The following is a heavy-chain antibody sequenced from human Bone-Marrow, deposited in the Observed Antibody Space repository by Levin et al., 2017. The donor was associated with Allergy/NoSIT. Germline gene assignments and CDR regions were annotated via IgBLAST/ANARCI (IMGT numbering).Heavy chain of an antibody. Sequence: GESLKISCAASGLTFSTYGMSWVRQAPGKGLEWVSAISISGGGTYYADSVKGRFTISRDNSKSTLYLQVKSLRVDDTAVYYCATTPPSSKGWFDFFDHWGQGTLVTVSS. CDR3: ATTPPSSKGWFDFFDH. V-gene: IGHV3-23*01. CDR2: ISISGGGT. CDR1: GLTFSTYG. J-gene: IGHJ4*02. D-gene: IGHD6-19*01.